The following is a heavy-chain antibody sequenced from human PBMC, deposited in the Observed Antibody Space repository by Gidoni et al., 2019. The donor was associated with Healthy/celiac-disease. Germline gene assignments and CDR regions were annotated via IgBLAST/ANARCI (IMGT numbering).Heavy chain of an antibody. Sequence: QVQLVESGGGVVQPGRSLRLPCAASGFTFSSYGMHWVRQAPGKGLEWVAVIWYDGSNKYYADSVKGRFTISRDNSKNTLYLQMNSLRAEDTAVYYCAREYIVVVPAAPYYYYYGMDVWGQGTTVTVSS. V-gene: IGHV3-33*01. CDR3: AREYIVVVPAAPYYYYYGMDV. CDR1: GFTFSSYG. J-gene: IGHJ6*02. CDR2: IWYDGSNK. D-gene: IGHD2-2*01.